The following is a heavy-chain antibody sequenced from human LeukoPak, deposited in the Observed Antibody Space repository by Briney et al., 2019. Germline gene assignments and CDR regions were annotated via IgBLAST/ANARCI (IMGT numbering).Heavy chain of an antibody. CDR2: INPNSGGT. D-gene: IGHD6-13*01. CDR1: GYTFTDYY. CDR3: AREEVIAAAGPTLDY. V-gene: IGHV1-2*02. Sequence: ASVEVSCKASGYTFTDYYMHWVRQASGQGLEWMGWINPNSGGTNYAQKFQGRVTMTRDTSISTAYMELSRLRSDDTAVFYCAREEVIAAAGPTLDYWGQGALVTVSS. J-gene: IGHJ4*02.